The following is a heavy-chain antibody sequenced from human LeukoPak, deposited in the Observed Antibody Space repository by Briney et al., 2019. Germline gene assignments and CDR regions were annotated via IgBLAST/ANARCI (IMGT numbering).Heavy chain of an antibody. CDR3: ARVDANRIFDY. J-gene: IGHJ4*02. D-gene: IGHD2-15*01. CDR2: INPNSGGT. V-gene: IGHV1-2*06. CDR1: GYTFTSYY. Sequence: ASVKVSCKASGYTFTSYYMHWVRQAPGQGLEWMGRINPNSGGTNYAQKFQGRVTMTRDTSISTAYMELSRLRSDDTAVYYCARVDANRIFDYWGQGTLVTVSS.